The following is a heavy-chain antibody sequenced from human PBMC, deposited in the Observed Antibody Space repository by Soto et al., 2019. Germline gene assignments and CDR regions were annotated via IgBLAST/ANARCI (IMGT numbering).Heavy chain of an antibody. J-gene: IGHJ4*02. Sequence: LSLTCTVSGGSISSYYWSWIRQPPGKGLEWIGYIYYSGSTNYNPSLKSRVTISVDTSKNQFSLKLSSVTAADTAVYYCARDRSSGWYRYFDYWGQGTLVTVSS. CDR1: GGSISSYY. CDR3: ARDRSSGWYRYFDY. D-gene: IGHD6-19*01. CDR2: IYYSGST. V-gene: IGHV4-59*01.